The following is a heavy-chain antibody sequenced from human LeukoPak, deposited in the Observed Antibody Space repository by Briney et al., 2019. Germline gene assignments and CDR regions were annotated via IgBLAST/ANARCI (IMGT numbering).Heavy chain of an antibody. V-gene: IGHV3-48*01. CDR1: EFIFSNDG. CDR3: ARGGYSRPDY. J-gene: IGHJ4*02. CDR2: ISSNSRTI. Sequence: GGSLRLSCAASEFIFSNDGMNWVRQAPGKGLEWVSYISSNSRTINYADSVRGRFTISRDNAKNSLYLQMNSLRVEDTAVYYCARGGYSRPDYWGQGTLVTVSS. D-gene: IGHD4-11*01.